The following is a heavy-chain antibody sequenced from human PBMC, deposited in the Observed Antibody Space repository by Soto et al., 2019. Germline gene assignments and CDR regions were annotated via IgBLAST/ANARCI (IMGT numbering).Heavy chain of an antibody. CDR2: ISGSGGRT. J-gene: IGHJ6*03. D-gene: IGHD3-9*01. V-gene: IGHV3-23*01. CDR3: AKSCDWYFCYMDV. Sequence: EVQLLESGGGLIQPGGSLRLSFAASGFTFSSYAMSLVRQATGKVLECVSAISGSGGRTYYADSVKGRFTISRDDSKNTLYLQMNSLRAEDTALYYCAKSCDWYFCYMDVWGKGTTVNVSS. CDR1: GFTFSSYA.